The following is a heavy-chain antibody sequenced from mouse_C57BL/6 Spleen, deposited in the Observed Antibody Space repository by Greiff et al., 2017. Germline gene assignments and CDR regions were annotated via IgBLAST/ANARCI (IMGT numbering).Heavy chain of an antibody. V-gene: IGHV1-59*01. J-gene: IGHJ1*03. CDR3: ARRDYHWYFDV. D-gene: IGHD2-4*01. CDR1: GYTFTSYW. Sequence: QVQLQQSGAELVRPGPSVKLSCKASGYTFTSYWMHWVKQRPGQGLEWIGVIDPSDSYTNYNQKFKGKATLTVDTSSSTAYMQLSSLTSEDSAVYYCARRDYHWYFDVWGTGTTVTVSS. CDR2: IDPSDSYT.